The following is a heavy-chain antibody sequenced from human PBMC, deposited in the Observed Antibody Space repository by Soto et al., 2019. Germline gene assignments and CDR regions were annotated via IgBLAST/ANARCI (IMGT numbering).Heavy chain of an antibody. CDR3: ARDILSGGAYPDS. CDR2: ISSGSSYI. D-gene: IGHD3-10*01. CDR1: GFTFSTYT. V-gene: IGHV3-21*01. Sequence: KAGGPLRLSFAASGFTFSTYTMNWVRQAPEKGLKWISSISSGSSYISYAGSVKGRLTSSRDNAKNSLFLQMNSLRADDTAVYYRARDILSGGAYPDSWGQGTKVTVSS. J-gene: IGHJ5*01.